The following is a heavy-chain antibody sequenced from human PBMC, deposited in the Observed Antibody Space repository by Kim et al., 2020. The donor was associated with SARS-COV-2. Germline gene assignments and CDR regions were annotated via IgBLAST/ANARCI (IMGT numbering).Heavy chain of an antibody. CDR2: IWYDGSNK. CDR3: AKENRQYDSSGYYYEIYGMDV. J-gene: IGHJ6*02. CDR1: GFTFSSYG. D-gene: IGHD3-22*01. V-gene: IGHV3-33*06. Sequence: GGSLRLSCAASGFTFSSYGMHWVRQAPGKGLEWVAVIWYDGSNKYYADSVKGRFTISRDNSKNTLYLQMNSLRAEDTAVYYCAKENRQYDSSGYYYEIYGMDVWGQGTTVTVSS.